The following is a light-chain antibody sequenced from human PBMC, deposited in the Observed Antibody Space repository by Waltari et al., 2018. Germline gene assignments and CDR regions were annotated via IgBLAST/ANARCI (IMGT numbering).Light chain of an antibody. V-gene: IGKV3-20*01. Sequence: IVLTQSPGTLSLSPGERATLSCRASQSVSIYLAWYQQKPGQAPRLLIYHTSTRATGIPDRFSGSGSGTYFSLTISGLEPEDFAVYYCQHYKSLPVSFSQGTRVEIK. CDR3: QHYKSLPVS. CDR2: HTS. CDR1: QSVSIY. J-gene: IGKJ1*01.